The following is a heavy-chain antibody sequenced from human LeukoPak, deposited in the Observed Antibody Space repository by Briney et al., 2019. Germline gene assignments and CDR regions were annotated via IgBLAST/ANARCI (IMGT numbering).Heavy chain of an antibody. V-gene: IGHV3-23*01. J-gene: IGHJ4*02. CDR2: ISGSGGST. CDR1: GFTFSSYA. Sequence: GGSLRLSCAASGFTFSSYAMSWVRQAPGKGLEWVSAISGSGGSTYYADSVKGRFTISRDNSKNTLYLQMNSLRVEDTAVYYCAKDRVKSVDTTTFYYFDYWGQGTLVTVSS. CDR3: AKDRVKSVDTTTFYYFDY. D-gene: IGHD5-18*01.